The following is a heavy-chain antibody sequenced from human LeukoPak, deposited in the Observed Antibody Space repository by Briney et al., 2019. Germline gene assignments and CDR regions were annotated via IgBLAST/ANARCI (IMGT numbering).Heavy chain of an antibody. D-gene: IGHD5-12*01. Sequence: SETLSLTCTVSGASVSSYYWSWIRQPPGKGPEWIGYYSYSGSTNYNPSLRSRVTISVDTSKNQFSLNLSSVTAADTAVYYCARGPLDSGYTYFDYWGQGTLVSVAS. CDR2: YSYSGST. J-gene: IGHJ4*02. CDR1: GASVSSYY. CDR3: ARGPLDSGYTYFDY. V-gene: IGHV4-59*02.